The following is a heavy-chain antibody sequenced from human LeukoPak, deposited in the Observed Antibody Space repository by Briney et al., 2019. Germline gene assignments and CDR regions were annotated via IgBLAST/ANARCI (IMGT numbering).Heavy chain of an antibody. CDR2: INHSGST. CDR1: GGSFSGYY. D-gene: IGHD5-12*01. V-gene: IGHV4-34*09. Sequence: SETLSLTCAVYGGSFSGYYWSWIRQPPGKGLEWIGEINHSGSTYYNPSLKSRVTISVDTSKNQFSLKLSSVTAADTAVYYCARDREKRGYSGYDYNWFDPWGQGTLVTVSS. CDR3: ARDREKRGYSGYDYNWFDP. J-gene: IGHJ5*02.